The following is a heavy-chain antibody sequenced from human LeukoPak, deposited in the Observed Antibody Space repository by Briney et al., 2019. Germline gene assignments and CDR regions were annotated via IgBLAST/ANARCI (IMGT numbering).Heavy chain of an antibody. CDR3: AREMGGSRPTFDP. Sequence: SETLSLTCTVSGGSISSYYWRWIRQPPGKGLEWIGEINHSGSTNYNPSLKSRVTISVDTSKNQFSLKLSSVTAADTAVYYCAREMGGSRPTFDPWGQGTLVTVPS. CDR1: GGSISSYY. D-gene: IGHD1-26*01. CDR2: INHSGST. J-gene: IGHJ5*02. V-gene: IGHV4-34*01.